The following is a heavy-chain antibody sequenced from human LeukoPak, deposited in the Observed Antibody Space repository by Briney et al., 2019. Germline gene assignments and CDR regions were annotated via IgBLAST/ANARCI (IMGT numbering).Heavy chain of an antibody. CDR2: LGGSETST. D-gene: IGHD1-26*01. CDR1: GFTFSIYA. Sequence: GGSLRLSCAASGFTFSIYALSWVRQAPGKGLEWVSVLGGSETSTSYADSVKGRFTISRDNSKNTLYLQMNSLRAEDTAVYYCAKDWGGSYHGNAFDIWGQGTMVTVSS. J-gene: IGHJ3*02. V-gene: IGHV3-23*01. CDR3: AKDWGGSYHGNAFDI.